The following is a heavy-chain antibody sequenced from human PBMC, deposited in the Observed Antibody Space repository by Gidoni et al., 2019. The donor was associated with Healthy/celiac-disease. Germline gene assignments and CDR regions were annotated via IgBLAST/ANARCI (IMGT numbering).Heavy chain of an antibody. Sequence: QVQLQESGPGLVKPSETLSLPCTVSGGSISSYYWSWIRQPPGKGLEWSGYIYYSGSTNYNPSLKSRVTISVDTSKNQFTLKLSSVTAADTAVYYCAEGRGPFDYWGQGTLVTVSS. CDR2: IYYSGST. CDR1: GGSISSYY. CDR3: AEGRGPFDY. V-gene: IGHV4-59*01. J-gene: IGHJ4*02. D-gene: IGHD2-15*01.